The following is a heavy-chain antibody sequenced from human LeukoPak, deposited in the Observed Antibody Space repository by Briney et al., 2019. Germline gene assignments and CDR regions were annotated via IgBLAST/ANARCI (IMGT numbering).Heavy chain of an antibody. J-gene: IGHJ3*02. CDR1: GFTFSSYA. CDR2: MSDDGNNK. CDR3: ASVDDLDAFAM. Sequence: GRSLRLSCAASGFTFSSYAMHWVRQAPGKELEWVAVMSDDGNNKYYADSVKGRFTISRDNSKNTLYLQMNSLRGEDTAVYYCASVDDLDAFAMWGQGTMVTVSS. V-gene: IGHV3-30*04. D-gene: IGHD5-12*01.